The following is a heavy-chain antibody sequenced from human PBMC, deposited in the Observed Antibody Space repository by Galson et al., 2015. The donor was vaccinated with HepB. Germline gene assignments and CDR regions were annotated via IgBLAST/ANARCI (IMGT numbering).Heavy chain of an antibody. D-gene: IGHD3-22*01. CDR1: GGSISSYY. CDR2: IYYSGST. Sequence: TLSLTCTVSGGSISSYYWSWIRQPPGKGLEWIGYIYYSGSTNYNPSLKSRVTISVDTSKNQFSLKLSSVTAADTAVYYCARDTYYYDSSGYYYYGMDVWGQGTTVTVSS. V-gene: IGHV4-59*01. CDR3: ARDTYYYDSSGYYYYGMDV. J-gene: IGHJ6*02.